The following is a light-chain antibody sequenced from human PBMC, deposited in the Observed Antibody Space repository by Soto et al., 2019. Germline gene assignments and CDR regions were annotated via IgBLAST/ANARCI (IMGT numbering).Light chain of an antibody. CDR2: SSN. CDR1: SSNIGSNT. CDR3: AAWDDSLNGQV. J-gene: IGLJ2*01. V-gene: IGLV1-44*01. Sequence: QSVLTQPPSASGTPGQRVTISCSGSSSNIGSNTVNWYQQLPGTAHKLFIYSSNQRPSGVPDRFSGSKSGTSASLAISGLQSEDEADYFCAAWDDSLNGQVFGGGTKVTVL.